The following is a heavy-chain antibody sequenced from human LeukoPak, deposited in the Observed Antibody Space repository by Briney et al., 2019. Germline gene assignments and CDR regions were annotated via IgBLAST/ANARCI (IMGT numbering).Heavy chain of an antibody. V-gene: IGHV4-4*07. J-gene: IGHJ4*02. CDR1: GGSISSYY. Sequence: PSETLSLTCTVSGGSISSYYWRWMRQPAGQGREGIGSIYTSRRSNYNPSLESRVTMSVNTSKNQYSLNLSSMTAADTAVYDCARSGGDYDFWSGYHPFDYWGQGTLVTVSS. CDR3: ARSGGDYDFWSGYHPFDY. CDR2: IYTSRRS. D-gene: IGHD3-3*01.